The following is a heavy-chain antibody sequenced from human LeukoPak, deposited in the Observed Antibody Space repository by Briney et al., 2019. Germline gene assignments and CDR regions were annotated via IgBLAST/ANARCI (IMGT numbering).Heavy chain of an antibody. CDR1: GFTFSSYG. V-gene: IGHV3-33*06. CDR2: IWYDGSNK. CDR3: AKXXXXAVAGPXLDY. J-gene: IGHJ4*02. Sequence: SGGSLRLSCAASGFTFSSYGMHWVRQAPGKGLEWVAVIWYDGSNKYYADSVKGRFTISRDNSKNTLYLQMNSLRAEDTAVYYCAKXXXXAVAGPXLDYXGQGTLVT. D-gene: IGHD6-19*01.